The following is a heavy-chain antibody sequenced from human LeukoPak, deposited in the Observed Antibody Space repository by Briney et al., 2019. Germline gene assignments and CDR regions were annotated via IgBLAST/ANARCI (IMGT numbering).Heavy chain of an antibody. CDR3: AELGITMIGGV. V-gene: IGHV3-23*01. CDR1: GFTFSSYG. CDR2: ISGSGGST. Sequence: GGPLRLSCAASGFTFSSYGMSWVRQAPGKGLEWVSAISGSGGSTYYADSVKGRFTISRDNSKNSLYLQMNSLRAEDTAVYYCAELGITMIGGVWGKGTTVTISS. J-gene: IGHJ6*04. D-gene: IGHD3-10*02.